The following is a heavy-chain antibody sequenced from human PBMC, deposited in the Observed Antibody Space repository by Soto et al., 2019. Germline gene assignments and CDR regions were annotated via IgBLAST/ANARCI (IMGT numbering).Heavy chain of an antibody. CDR1: GFTFSSYA. CDR3: AKVSAGTTLYYYYYMDV. V-gene: IGHV3-23*01. J-gene: IGHJ6*03. Sequence: PGGSLRLSCAASGFTFSSYAMSWVRQAPGKGLEWVSAISGSGGSTYYADSVKGRFTISRDNSKNTLYLQMNSLRAEDTAVYYCAKVSAGTTLYYYYYMDVWGKGTTVTVSS. D-gene: IGHD1-1*01. CDR2: ISGSGGST.